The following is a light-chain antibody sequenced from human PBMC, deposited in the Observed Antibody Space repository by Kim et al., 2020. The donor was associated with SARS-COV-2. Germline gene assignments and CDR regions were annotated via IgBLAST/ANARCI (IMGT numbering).Light chain of an antibody. CDR2: GAS. CDR1: QSVGSSY. V-gene: IGKV3-20*01. Sequence: SPGERATPSCRASQSVGSSYIAWYQQKPGQAPRLLIYGASRRATGIPDRFSGSGSGTDFTLTISRLEPEDFAMFYCQQYFTSPITFGQGTRLEIK. CDR3: QQYFTSPIT. J-gene: IGKJ5*01.